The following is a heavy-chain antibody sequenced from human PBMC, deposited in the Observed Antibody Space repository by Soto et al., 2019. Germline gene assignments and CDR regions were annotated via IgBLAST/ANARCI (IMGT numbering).Heavy chain of an antibody. J-gene: IGHJ4*02. V-gene: IGHV1-3*01. Sequence: ASVKVSCKASGYTFTSYAMHWVRQAPGQRLEWMGWINAGNGNTKYSQKFQGRVTITRDTSASTAYMELSSLRSEDTAVYYCAIRLGITGTTSLGDYWGQGTLVPVSS. CDR1: GYTFTSYA. CDR3: AIRLGITGTTSLGDY. D-gene: IGHD1-20*01. CDR2: INAGNGNT.